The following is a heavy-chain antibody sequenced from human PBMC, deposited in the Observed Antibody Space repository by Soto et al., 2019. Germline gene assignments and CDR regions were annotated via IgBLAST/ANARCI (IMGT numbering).Heavy chain of an antibody. CDR1: GGSISSGGYY. CDR3: ARVGGINWFDP. D-gene: IGHD1-20*01. V-gene: IGHV4-31*03. J-gene: IGHJ5*02. Sequence: TSETLSLTCTVSGGSISSGGYYWRWIRQHPGKGLEWIGYIYYSGSTYYNPSLKSRVTISVDTSKNQFSLKLSSVTAADTAVYYCARVGGINWFDPWGQGTLVTVSS. CDR2: IYYSGST.